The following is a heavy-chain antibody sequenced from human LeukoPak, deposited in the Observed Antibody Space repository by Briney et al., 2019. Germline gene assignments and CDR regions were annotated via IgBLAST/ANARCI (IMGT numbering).Heavy chain of an antibody. V-gene: IGHV1-69*04. CDR2: IIPLLHMT. J-gene: IGHJ4*02. CDR3: ARWGDYGSESYSD. Sequence: ASVKVSCKASGGTFSSYAIIWVRQAPGQGLEWMGRIIPLLHMTNYAQKFQGRVTITADNSTSTAYMELSSLRSDDAAVYYCARWGDYGSESYSDWGQGTVVTVSS. D-gene: IGHD3-10*01. CDR1: GGTFSSYA.